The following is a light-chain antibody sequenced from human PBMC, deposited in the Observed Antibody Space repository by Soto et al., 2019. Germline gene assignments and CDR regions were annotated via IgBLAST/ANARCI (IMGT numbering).Light chain of an antibody. Sequence: EIVLTQSPGTLSLSSGERATLSCRASQSVSSSYLAWYQQKPGQAPMLLVYATSSRSTGIPDRCSGSGSGTDYTLTISRLEPEDFAVYYCQQYGSSSFTFGQGTKLEIK. V-gene: IGKV3-20*01. CDR1: QSVSSSY. CDR3: QQYGSSSFT. J-gene: IGKJ2*01. CDR2: ATS.